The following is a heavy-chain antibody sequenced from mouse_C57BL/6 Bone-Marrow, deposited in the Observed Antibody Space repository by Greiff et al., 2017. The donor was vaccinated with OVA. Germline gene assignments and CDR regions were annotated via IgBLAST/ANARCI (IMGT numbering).Heavy chain of an antibody. CDR2: INPNNGGT. J-gene: IGHJ2*01. CDR1: GYTFTDYY. CDR3: ARWGPLDY. Sequence: VQLQQSEPELVKPGASVKISCKASGYTFTDYYMNWVKQSHGKSLEWIGDINPNNGGTSYNQKFKGKATLTVDKSSSTAYMELRSLTSEDSAVYYCARWGPLDYWGQGTTLTVSS. V-gene: IGHV1-26*01. D-gene: IGHD3-3*01.